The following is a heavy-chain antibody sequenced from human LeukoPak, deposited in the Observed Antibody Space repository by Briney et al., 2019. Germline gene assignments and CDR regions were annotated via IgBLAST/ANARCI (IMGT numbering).Heavy chain of an antibody. CDR2: IIPIFGTA. CDR3: ARDRGYDILTGYFPNWFDP. J-gene: IGHJ5*02. Sequence: GASVKVSCKASGGTFSSYAISWVRQAPGQGLEWMGGIIPIFGTANYTQKFQGRVTITADESTSTAYMELSSLRSEDTAVYYCARDRGYDILTGYFPNWFDPWGQGTLVTVSS. CDR1: GGTFSSYA. V-gene: IGHV1-69*13. D-gene: IGHD3-9*01.